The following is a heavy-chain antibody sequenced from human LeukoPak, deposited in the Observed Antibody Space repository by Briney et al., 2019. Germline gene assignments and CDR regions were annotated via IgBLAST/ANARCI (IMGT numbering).Heavy chain of an antibody. J-gene: IGHJ6*02. CDR1: GFTFSSYA. Sequence: PGGSLRLSCEASGFTFSSYAMHWVRQAPGKGLEWVALTSYDETNKYHADPVKGRFTISRDNSKNTLYLQMNSLRAEDTAVYYCAKDGVGANTYYYYYGMDVWGQGTTVTVSS. V-gene: IGHV3-30*18. D-gene: IGHD1-26*01. CDR2: TSYDETNK. CDR3: AKDGVGANTYYYYYGMDV.